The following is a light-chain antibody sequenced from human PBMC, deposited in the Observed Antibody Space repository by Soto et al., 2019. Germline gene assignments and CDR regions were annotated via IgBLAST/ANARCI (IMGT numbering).Light chain of an antibody. V-gene: IGKV3-20*01. Sequence: EIVLTQSPGTLSLSPGERATLSCRASQSVSNNYLAWYQQKPGQAPRLLIYGASNRATGIPDRFSGSWSGTDFTLTISRLEPEDLAVYYWQQYGSSGTFGQGTKVEIK. CDR1: QSVSNNY. CDR2: GAS. CDR3: QQYGSSGT. J-gene: IGKJ1*01.